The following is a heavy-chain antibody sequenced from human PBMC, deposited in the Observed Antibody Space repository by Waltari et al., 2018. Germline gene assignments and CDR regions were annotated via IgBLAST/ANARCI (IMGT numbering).Heavy chain of an antibody. J-gene: IGHJ2*01. Sequence: EVQLVESGGGLVQPGGSLRLSCAASGFTYSRYWMHWVRQAPGKGLVGGSRRNGEGSSTSYTEFVKGRFTISKDNAKNTVYLQMKSLRAEDTAIYYCARGARRTTVTTGWWYFDLWGRGTLVTVSS. V-gene: IGHV3-74*01. CDR3: ARGARRTTVTTGWWYFDL. CDR1: GFTYSRYW. CDR2: RNGEGSST. D-gene: IGHD4-17*01.